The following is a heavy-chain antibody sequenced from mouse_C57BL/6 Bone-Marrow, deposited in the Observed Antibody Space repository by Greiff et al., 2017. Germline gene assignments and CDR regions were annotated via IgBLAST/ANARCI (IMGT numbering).Heavy chain of an antibody. CDR1: GYTFTSYW. J-gene: IGHJ2*01. CDR3: ARWTTVVPWGYYFDY. V-gene: IGHV1-59*01. Sequence: QVQLQQPGAELVRPGTSVTLSCKASGYTFTSYWMHWVKQRPGQGLEWIGVIDPSDSYTNYNQKFQGKATLTVDTSSSTAYMQLSSLTSEDSAVYYCARWTTVVPWGYYFDYWGQGTTLTVSS. CDR2: IDPSDSYT. D-gene: IGHD1-1*01.